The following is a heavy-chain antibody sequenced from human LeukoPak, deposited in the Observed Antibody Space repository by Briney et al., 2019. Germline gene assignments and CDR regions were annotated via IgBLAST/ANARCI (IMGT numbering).Heavy chain of an antibody. CDR1: GFTVSSNY. V-gene: IGHV3-53*01. D-gene: IGHD6-19*01. Sequence: PGGSLRLSCAASGFTVSSNYMSWVRQAPGKGLEWVSVIYSGGSTYYADSVKGRFTISRDNSKNTLYLQMNSLRAEDTAVYYCVKNDGWFHLAQWGQGTLVTVSS. J-gene: IGHJ4*02. CDR3: VKNDGWFHLAQ. CDR2: IYSGGST.